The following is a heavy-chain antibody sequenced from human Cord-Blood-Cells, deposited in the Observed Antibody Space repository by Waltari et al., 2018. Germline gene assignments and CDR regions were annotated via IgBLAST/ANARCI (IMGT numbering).Heavy chain of an antibody. CDR3: ARGIAAAGTSYNWFDP. D-gene: IGHD6-13*01. CDR2: IIPIFGTA. J-gene: IGHJ5*02. Sequence: QVQLVQSGAEVKKPGSSVKVSCKASGGTFSSYAISWVRQAPGQGLEWMGGIIPIFGTANYAQKFQGRVTITADESTSTAYMGLSSLRSEDTAVYYCARGIAAAGTSYNWFDPWGQGTLVTVSS. V-gene: IGHV1-69*01. CDR1: GGTFSSYA.